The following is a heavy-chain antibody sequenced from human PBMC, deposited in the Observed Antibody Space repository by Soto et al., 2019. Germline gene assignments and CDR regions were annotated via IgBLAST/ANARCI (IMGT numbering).Heavy chain of an antibody. CDR2: IKSKTDGGTT. CDR3: TTLGGYGGRVCYYFMDV. Sequence: PVPSLTLSCAASGFTFSNSWMSSVRQAPGKGLEWVGRIKSKTDGGTTDYAAPVKGRFTISRDDSKNTLYLQMNSLKTEDTAVYYCTTLGGYGGRVCYYFMDVWGKGTTVTVSS. J-gene: IGHJ6*03. D-gene: IGHD5-12*01. CDR1: GFTFSNSW. V-gene: IGHV3-15*01.